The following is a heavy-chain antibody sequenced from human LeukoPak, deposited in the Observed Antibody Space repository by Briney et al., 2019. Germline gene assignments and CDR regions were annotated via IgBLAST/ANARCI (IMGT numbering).Heavy chain of an antibody. V-gene: IGHV3-11*04. CDR3: ARETGLSGSYYDYFDY. D-gene: IGHD1-26*01. CDR2: ISSSGSTI. J-gene: IGHJ4*02. Sequence: GGSLRLSCAASGLTFSDYYMSWIRQAPGKGLEWVSYISSSGSTIYYADSVKGRFTISRDNAKNSLYLQMNSLRAEDTAVYYCARETGLSGSYYDYFDYWGQGTLVTVSS. CDR1: GLTFSDYY.